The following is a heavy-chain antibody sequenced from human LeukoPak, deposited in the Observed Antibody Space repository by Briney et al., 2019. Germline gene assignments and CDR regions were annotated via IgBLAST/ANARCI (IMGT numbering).Heavy chain of an antibody. Sequence: GGSLRLSCAASGFTFSSYAMSWVRQAPGKGLEWVLAISGSGGSTYYADSVKGRFTISRDNSKNTLYLQMNSLRAEDTAVYYCAAYDFWSGYSAGIDYWGQGTLVTVSS. CDR3: AAYDFWSGYSAGIDY. D-gene: IGHD3-3*01. CDR2: ISGSGGST. V-gene: IGHV3-23*01. CDR1: GFTFSSYA. J-gene: IGHJ4*02.